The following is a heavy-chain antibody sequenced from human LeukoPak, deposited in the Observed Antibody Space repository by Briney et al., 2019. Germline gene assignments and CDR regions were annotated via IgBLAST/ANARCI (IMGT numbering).Heavy chain of an antibody. V-gene: IGHV1-18*01. CDR3: VIKEGDYYDSSGYLRY. Sequence: ASVKGSCKASGYTFTSYGISWGRQGLGQGLEWMGWISAYNGNTNYAQKLQGRVTMTTDTSTSTAYMELRSLRSDDTAVYCCVIKEGDYYDSSGYLRYWGQGPLVSVSS. CDR1: GYTFTSYG. D-gene: IGHD3-22*01. J-gene: IGHJ4*02. CDR2: ISAYNGNT.